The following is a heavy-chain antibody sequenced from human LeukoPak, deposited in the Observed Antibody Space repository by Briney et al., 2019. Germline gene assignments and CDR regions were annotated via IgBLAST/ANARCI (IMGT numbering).Heavy chain of an antibody. Sequence: PSETLSLTCNVSGGSISGSSYYWGWIRQPPGKGLESIGSIYYSGSTYYNPPLKSRVSISVDTSKNQFSLKLTSVTTADTAVYHSARHGIWLTGPYDYWGQGTLVTVSS. V-gene: IGHV4-39*01. CDR2: IYYSGST. CDR1: GGSISGSSYY. CDR3: ARHGIWLTGPYDY. J-gene: IGHJ4*02. D-gene: IGHD3-22*01.